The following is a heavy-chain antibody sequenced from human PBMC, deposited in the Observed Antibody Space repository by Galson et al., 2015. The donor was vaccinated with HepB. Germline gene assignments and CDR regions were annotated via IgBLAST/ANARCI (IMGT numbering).Heavy chain of an antibody. CDR1: GFTFSSYW. J-gene: IGHJ3*02. CDR3: AREGRMGFDI. V-gene: IGHV3-74*01. CDR2: INSDGSST. Sequence: SLRLSCAASGFTFSSYWMHWVRQAPGKGLVWISRINSDGSSTSYADSAEGRFTISRDSAKNTLSLQMNSLRAEDTAVYYCAREGRMGFDIWGQGTMVTVSS. D-gene: IGHD1-26*01.